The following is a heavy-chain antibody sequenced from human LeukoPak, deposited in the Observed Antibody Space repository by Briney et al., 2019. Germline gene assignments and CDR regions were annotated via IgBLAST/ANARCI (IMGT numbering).Heavy chain of an antibody. CDR2: ISGSGGST. CDR3: AKGLYSGSYDGFDS. D-gene: IGHD1-26*01. Sequence: GGSLRLSCAASGFTFDDYAMHWVRQGPGKSLEWVSVISGSGGSTYYADSVKGRFTISRDNSKNTLYLQMNSLRAEDTAVYYCAKGLYSGSYDGFDSWGQGALVTVSS. J-gene: IGHJ4*02. V-gene: IGHV3-23*01. CDR1: GFTFDDYA.